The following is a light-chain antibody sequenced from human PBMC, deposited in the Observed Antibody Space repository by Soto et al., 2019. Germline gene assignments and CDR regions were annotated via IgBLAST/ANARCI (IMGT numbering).Light chain of an antibody. CDR3: QKSYNFLHT. J-gene: IGKJ2*01. Sequence: DIQMTQSPSSLSASVGDSVTITCRASHSITNYLNWYQQKPGKAPKLLIYASSILQSGVPSRFSGSGSGRAFTRTISSPQPADFAPYSCQKSYNFLHTFGQGTQLEIK. V-gene: IGKV1-39*01. CDR2: ASS. CDR1: HSITNY.